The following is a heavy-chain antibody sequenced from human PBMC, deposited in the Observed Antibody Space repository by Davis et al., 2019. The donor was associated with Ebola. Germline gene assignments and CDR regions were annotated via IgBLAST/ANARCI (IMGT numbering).Heavy chain of an antibody. D-gene: IGHD3-3*01. J-gene: IGHJ4*02. CDR2: FSGSGGST. Sequence: GGSLRLSCAASGFTFSSYAMSWVRQAPGKGLEWVSAFSGSGGSTYYADSVKGRFTISRDNSKNTLYLQMNSLRAEDTAVYYCAGHDFWSGYSYWGQGTLVTVSS. CDR1: GFTFSSYA. V-gene: IGHV3-23*01. CDR3: AGHDFWSGYSY.